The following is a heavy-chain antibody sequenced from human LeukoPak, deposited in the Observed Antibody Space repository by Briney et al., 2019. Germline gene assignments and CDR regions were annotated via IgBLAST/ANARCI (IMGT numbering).Heavy chain of an antibody. D-gene: IGHD3-10*01. Sequence: GASVKVSCKASGYTFTSYGISWVRQAPGQGLEWMGWISSYTGNAKYAQKLQGRVTMTTDTSTSTAYMELRSLRFDDTAVYYCARDPFGFGIDYWGQGTLVTVSS. J-gene: IGHJ4*02. CDR3: ARDPFGFGIDY. CDR2: ISSYTGNA. V-gene: IGHV1-18*01. CDR1: GYTFTSYG.